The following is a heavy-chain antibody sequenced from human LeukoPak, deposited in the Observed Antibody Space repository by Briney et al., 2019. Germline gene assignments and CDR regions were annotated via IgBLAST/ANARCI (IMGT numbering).Heavy chain of an antibody. Sequence: ASVKVSCKASGYTFTGYYMHWVRQAPGQGLEWMGWINPNSGGTNYAQKFQGRVTMTRDTSISTAYMELSRLRSDDTAVYYCARTQNYAETFDYWGQGTLVTVFS. CDR3: ARTQNYAETFDY. V-gene: IGHV1-2*02. CDR1: GYTFTGYY. J-gene: IGHJ4*02. CDR2: INPNSGGT. D-gene: IGHD1-7*01.